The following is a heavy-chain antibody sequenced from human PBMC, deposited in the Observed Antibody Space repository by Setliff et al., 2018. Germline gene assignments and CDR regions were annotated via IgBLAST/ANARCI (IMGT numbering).Heavy chain of an antibody. V-gene: IGHV5-51*01. CDR1: GYSFSNFW. J-gene: IGHJ5*02. CDR3: ARHGDLASAGSGGHNWFNP. CDR2: IYPGDSDA. D-gene: IGHD6-13*01. Sequence: GESLKISCKGSGYSFSNFWIGWVRQMPGKGLEWMRIIYPGDSDARYSPSFQGQVTISVDKSINTAYLQWTSLKASDTAIYYCARHGDLASAGSGGHNWFNPWGQGTLVTVSS.